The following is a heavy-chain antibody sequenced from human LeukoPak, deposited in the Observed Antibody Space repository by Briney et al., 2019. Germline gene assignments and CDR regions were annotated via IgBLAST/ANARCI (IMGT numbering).Heavy chain of an antibody. D-gene: IGHD1-26*01. J-gene: IGHJ5*01. V-gene: IGHV1-2*02. CDR2: INPNSGGT. CDR1: GYIFTGYY. CDR3: ATDPPSSGSPRRWFDS. Sequence: ASVKVSCKASGYIFTGYYIHWVRQAPGQGLEWMGWINPNSGGTNYAQMFQGRVTMTRDSSSSTVYMELSRLRFDDTAVYYCATDPPSSGSPRRWFDSWGQGTLVTVSS.